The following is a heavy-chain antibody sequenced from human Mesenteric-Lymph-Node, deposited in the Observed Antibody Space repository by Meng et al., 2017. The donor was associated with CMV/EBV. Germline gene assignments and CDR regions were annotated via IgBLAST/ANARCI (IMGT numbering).Heavy chain of an antibody. J-gene: IGHJ4*02. D-gene: IGHD3-9*01. V-gene: IGHV1-2*06. Sequence: QVQLVQSGAEGKKPGASVRVSCKASGYTVIDYSINWVRQAPGQGLEWMGRINPKTGGRSYAQNFQGRVTMTRDTSINTAYMEVNRLNSDDTAMYYCARDRDTDWYSPFDYWGPGTLVTVSS. CDR3: ARDRDTDWYSPFDY. CDR1: GYTVIDYS. CDR2: INPKTGGR.